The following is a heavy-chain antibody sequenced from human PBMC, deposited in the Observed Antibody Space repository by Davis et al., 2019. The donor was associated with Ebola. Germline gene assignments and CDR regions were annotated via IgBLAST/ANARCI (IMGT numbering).Heavy chain of an antibody. J-gene: IGHJ6*03. Sequence: GESLKISCTASGFTITYHAMAWVRQAPGKGLEWVSVISATSGSRNYAESVKGRFTIARDNSKNTLYLEMNSLRAGDTAVYYCARVSYQLLDYYYYYMDIWGNGTTVTVSS. CDR2: ISATSGSR. D-gene: IGHD2-2*01. CDR3: ARVSYQLLDYYYYYMDI. V-gene: IGHV3-23*01. CDR1: GFTITYHA.